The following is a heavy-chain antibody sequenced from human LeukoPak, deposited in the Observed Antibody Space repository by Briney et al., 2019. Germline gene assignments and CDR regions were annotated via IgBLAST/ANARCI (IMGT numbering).Heavy chain of an antibody. CDR1: GGTFSRYA. J-gene: IGHJ4*02. V-gene: IGHV1-69*13. Sequence: SVKVSCKASGGTFSRYAISWVRQAPGQGLEWMGGIIPISGTTNYAQKFQGRVTITADESTSTAYMELSSLRSEDTAMYYCATYCSSANCYIWGYYFDSWGQGTLVTVSS. D-gene: IGHD2-2*01. CDR2: IIPISGTT. CDR3: ATYCSSANCYIWGYYFDS.